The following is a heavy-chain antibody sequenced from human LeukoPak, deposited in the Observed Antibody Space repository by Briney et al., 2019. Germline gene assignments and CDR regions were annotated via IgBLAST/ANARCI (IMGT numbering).Heavy chain of an antibody. CDR3: AKCPPRHGYYYGGYFDY. CDR2: ISGSGGST. J-gene: IGHJ4*02. D-gene: IGHD3-22*01. Sequence: GGSLRLSCAASGFTFSSYAMSWVRQAPGKGLEWVSAISGSGGSTYYADSVKGRFTISRDNSKNTLYLQMNSLRAEDTAVYYCAKCPPRHGYYYGGYFDYWGQGTLVTVSS. V-gene: IGHV3-23*01. CDR1: GFTFSSYA.